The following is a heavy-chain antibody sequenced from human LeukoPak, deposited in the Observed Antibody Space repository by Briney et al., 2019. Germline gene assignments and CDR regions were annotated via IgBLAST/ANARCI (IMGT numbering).Heavy chain of an antibody. D-gene: IGHD4-17*01. CDR3: ARDPMTTETTGYGMDV. V-gene: IGHV4-31*03. J-gene: IGHJ6*02. Sequence: SQTLSLTCTVSGGSISSGGYYWSWIRQHPGEGLEWIGYIYYSGSTYYNPSLKSRVTISVDTSKNQFSLKLSSVTAADTAVYYCARDPMTTETTGYGMDVWGQGTTVTVSS. CDR1: GGSISSGGYY. CDR2: IYYSGST.